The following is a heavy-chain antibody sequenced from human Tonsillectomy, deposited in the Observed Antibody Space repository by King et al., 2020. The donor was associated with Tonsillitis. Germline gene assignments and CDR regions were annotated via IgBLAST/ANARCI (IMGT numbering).Heavy chain of an antibody. CDR2: ISGSGDST. CDR1: GFTFSSYA. V-gene: IGHV3-23*04. J-gene: IGHJ6*02. CDR3: AKDRDFWSPHGMDV. D-gene: IGHD3-3*01. Sequence: VQLVGSGGGLIQPGGSLRLSCAASGFTFSSYAMNWVRQAPGKGLEWVSGISGSGDSTYYVDSVKGRFAISRDNSKNTLYLQMNSLRAEDTAVYYCAKDRDFWSPHGMDVWGQGTTVTVSS.